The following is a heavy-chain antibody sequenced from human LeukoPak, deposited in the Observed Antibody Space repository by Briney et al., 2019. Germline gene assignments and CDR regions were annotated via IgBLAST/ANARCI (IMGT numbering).Heavy chain of an antibody. CDR1: GFTFDDYG. CDR2: INWNGGST. V-gene: IGHV3-20*04. J-gene: IGHJ5*02. D-gene: IGHD2-15*01. Sequence: GGSLRLSCAASGFTFDDYGMSWVRQAPGKGLEWVSGINWNGGSTGYADSVKGRFTISRDNAKNSLYLQMNSLRAEDTALYYCARDRGCSGGSCYSNWFDPWGQGTLVTVSS. CDR3: ARDRGCSGGSCYSNWFDP.